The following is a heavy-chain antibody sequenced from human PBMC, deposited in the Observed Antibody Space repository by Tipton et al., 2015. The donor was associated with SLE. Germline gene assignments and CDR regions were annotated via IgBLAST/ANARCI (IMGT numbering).Heavy chain of an antibody. Sequence: TLSLTCTVSDGSFSRRYWSWIRQPPGKGLEWIGYLSDSGSSNYNPSLKSRVTISVDTSKKQFSLRLSSVTAADTAVYYCGMRTMVAGTSWFDPWGQGTLVTVSS. CDR3: GMRTMVAGTSWFDP. CDR1: DGSFSRRY. CDR2: LSDSGSS. D-gene: IGHD2-15*01. J-gene: IGHJ5*02. V-gene: IGHV4-59*11.